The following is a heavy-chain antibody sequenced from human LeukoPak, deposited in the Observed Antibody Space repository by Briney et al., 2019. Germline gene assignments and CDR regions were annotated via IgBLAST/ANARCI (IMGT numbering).Heavy chain of an antibody. Sequence: GSLRLSCAASGFTFSSYGMHWVRQAPGKGLEWVAFIRYDGSNKYYADSVKGRFTISRDNSKNTLYLQMNSLRAEDTAVYYCAKLRFSSGSYGDYWGQGTLVTVSS. D-gene: IGHD1-26*01. CDR3: AKLRFSSGSYGDY. V-gene: IGHV3-30*02. J-gene: IGHJ4*02. CDR1: GFTFSSYG. CDR2: IRYDGSNK.